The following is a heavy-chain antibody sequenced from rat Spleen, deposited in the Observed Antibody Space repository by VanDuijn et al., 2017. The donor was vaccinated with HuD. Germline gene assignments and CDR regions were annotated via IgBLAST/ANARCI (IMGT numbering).Heavy chain of an antibody. CDR3: AREGDTTGMRGFAY. J-gene: IGHJ3*01. CDR2: LWHSGGT. D-gene: IGHD1-7*01. Sequence: QVQLKESGPGLVQPSQTLSLTCTVAGFSLTSYNLHWCRQPPGKVRDWMGVLWHSGGTRYNSALNSRLSISKNTSKSQVFLKMNSLQTEDTATYYCAREGDTTGMRGFAYWGQGTLVTVSS. CDR1: GFSLTSYN. V-gene: IGHV2-41*01.